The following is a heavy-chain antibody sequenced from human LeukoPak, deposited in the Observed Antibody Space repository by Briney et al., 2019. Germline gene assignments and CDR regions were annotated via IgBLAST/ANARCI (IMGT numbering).Heavy chain of an antibody. V-gene: IGHV3-48*03. CDR2: ISSSGSTI. D-gene: IGHD1-26*01. J-gene: IGHJ6*03. Sequence: AGGSLRLSSAASGFTFSSYEMNWVRQAPGKGLEWVSYISSSGSTIYYADSVKGRFTISRDNSKNTLYLQMNSLRAEDTAVYYCAKGIVGATGPKYYYYYMDVWGKGTTVTISS. CDR1: GFTFSSYE. CDR3: AKGIVGATGPKYYYYYMDV.